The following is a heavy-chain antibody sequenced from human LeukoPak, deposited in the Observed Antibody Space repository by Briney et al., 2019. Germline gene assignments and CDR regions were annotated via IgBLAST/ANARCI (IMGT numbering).Heavy chain of an antibody. CDR2: IYTSGST. Sequence: SETLSLTCTVSGGSISSYYWSWIRQPPGKGLEWIGRIYTSGSTNYNPSLKSRVTMSVDTSKNQFSLKLSSVTAADTAVYYCARDGGSGYCSSTSCSFDYWGQGTLVTVSS. CDR3: ARDGGSGYCSSTSCSFDY. D-gene: IGHD2-2*01. CDR1: GGSISSYY. J-gene: IGHJ4*02. V-gene: IGHV4-4*07.